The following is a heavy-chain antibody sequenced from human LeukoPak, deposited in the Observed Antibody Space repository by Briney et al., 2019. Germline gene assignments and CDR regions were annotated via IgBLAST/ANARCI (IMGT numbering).Heavy chain of an antibody. V-gene: IGHV4-4*09. CDR1: GGSISSDY. Sequence: SETLSLTCTVSGGSISSDYWSWIRQPPGKGLEWIGYIYTSGSNHYNPSLKSRVTISGDTSKNQFSLKLSSVTAADTAVYYCARGWDTAMVTRDYYFDYWGQGTLVTVSS. J-gene: IGHJ4*02. CDR3: ARGWDTAMVTRDYYFDY. CDR2: IYTSGSN. D-gene: IGHD5-18*01.